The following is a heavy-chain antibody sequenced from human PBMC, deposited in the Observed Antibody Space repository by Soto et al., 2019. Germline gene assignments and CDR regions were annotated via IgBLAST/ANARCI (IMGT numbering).Heavy chain of an antibody. V-gene: IGHV1-46*01. CDR3: ARSSGGNFGIIIEGSNWFDP. CDR1: GDTFTSYY. J-gene: IGHJ5*02. D-gene: IGHD3-3*01. Sequence: QVRLVQSGAEVRRPGASVKVSCKAPGDTFTSYYLNWVRQAPGQGLEWMGVINPHGGSTKYAQKFKGRVTMTRDTSRSTVYMELRSLRSDDTAIYYCARSSGGNFGIIIEGSNWFDPWGQGTLVTVSS. CDR2: INPHGGST.